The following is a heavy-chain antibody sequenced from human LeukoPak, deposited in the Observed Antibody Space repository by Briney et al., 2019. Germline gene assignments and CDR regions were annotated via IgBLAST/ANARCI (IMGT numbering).Heavy chain of an antibody. CDR2: INPNSGGT. V-gene: IGHV1-2*02. Sequence: ASVKVSCKASGYTFTGYYMHWVRQAPGQGLEWMGWINPNSGGTNYAQKFQGRVTMTRDTSISTAYMGLSRLRSDDTAVYYCASFPSYYDSSGYTIDYWGQGTLVTVSS. D-gene: IGHD3-22*01. J-gene: IGHJ4*02. CDR1: GYTFTGYY. CDR3: ASFPSYYDSSGYTIDY.